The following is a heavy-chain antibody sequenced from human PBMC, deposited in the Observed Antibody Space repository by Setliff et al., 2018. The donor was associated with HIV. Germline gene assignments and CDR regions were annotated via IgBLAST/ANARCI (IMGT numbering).Heavy chain of an antibody. D-gene: IGHD3-22*01. CDR2: ISYSGST. CDR3: ARDPRGYSSGHPDWFDP. J-gene: IGHJ5*02. CDR1: GGSVIISHYY. V-gene: IGHV4-39*07. Sequence: SETLSLTCTVSGGSVIISHYYWAWIRQPPGKGLEWIGSISYSGSTYYNPSLKSRVTISVDTSKNQFSLKLSSVTAADTAVYYCARDPRGYSSGHPDWFDPWGQGTLVTVSS.